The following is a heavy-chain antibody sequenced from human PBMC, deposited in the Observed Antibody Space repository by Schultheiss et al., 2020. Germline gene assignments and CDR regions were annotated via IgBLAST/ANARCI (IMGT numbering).Heavy chain of an antibody. V-gene: IGHV3-7*01. D-gene: IGHD7-27*01. CDR2: IKQDGSEK. CDR3: ASSKLGPYGMDV. J-gene: IGHJ6*04. Sequence: GGSLRLSCAASGFTFSSYAMSWVRQAPGKGLEWVANIKQDGSEKYYVDSVKGRFTISRDNAKNSLYLQMNSLRDGDTAVYYCASSKLGPYGMDVWGKGTTVTVSS. CDR1: GFTFSSYA.